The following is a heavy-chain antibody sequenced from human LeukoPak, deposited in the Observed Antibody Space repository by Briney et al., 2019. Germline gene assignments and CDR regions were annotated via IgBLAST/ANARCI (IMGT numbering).Heavy chain of an antibody. V-gene: IGHV3-66*01. CDR1: GFTVSSNY. D-gene: IGHD1-1*01. CDR2: IYSGGST. CDR3: ARDRDTAYNPFDY. Sequence: GGSLRLSCAASGFTVSSNYMSWVRQAPGKGLEWVSVIYSGGSTYYADSVKGRFTISRDNAKNSLYLQMDSLRAEDTAVYYCARDRDTAYNPFDYWGQGTLVTVSS. J-gene: IGHJ4*02.